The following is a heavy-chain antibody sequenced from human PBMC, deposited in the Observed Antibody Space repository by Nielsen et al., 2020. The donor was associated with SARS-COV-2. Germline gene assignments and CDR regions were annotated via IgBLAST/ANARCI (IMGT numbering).Heavy chain of an antibody. CDR3: ARHRSGCTMVRTYAMDV. V-gene: IGHV3-30*03. CDR2: MSYDESLK. CDR1: GFTFSSYC. J-gene: IGHJ6*02. D-gene: IGHD3-10*01. Sequence: GESLKISCLASGFTFSSYCIHWVRQAPGKGLDWVAVMSYDESLKFYADSVKGRFTISRDHSKHTSFLQMSSLRPEDAAVYYCARHRSGCTMVRTYAMDVWGQGTTVTVSS.